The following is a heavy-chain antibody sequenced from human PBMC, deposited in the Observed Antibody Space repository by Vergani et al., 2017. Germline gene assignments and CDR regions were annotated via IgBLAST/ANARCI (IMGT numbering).Heavy chain of an antibody. CDR1: GGSISSSSYY. CDR2: IYTSEST. Sequence: QVQLQESGPGLVKPSGTLSLTCTVSGGSISSSSYYWSWIRQPAGKGLEWIGRIYTSESTNYNPSLKSRVTMSVDTSKNQFSLKLSSVTAADTAVYYCAREYSSSVGFLAYWGQGTLVTVSS. D-gene: IGHD6-6*01. CDR3: AREYSSSVGFLAY. J-gene: IGHJ4*02. V-gene: IGHV4-61*02.